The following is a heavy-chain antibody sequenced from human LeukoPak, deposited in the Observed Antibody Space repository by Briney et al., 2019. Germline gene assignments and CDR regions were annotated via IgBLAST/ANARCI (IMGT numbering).Heavy chain of an antibody. CDR3: ARWRTSNWSEFDS. V-gene: IGHV3-7*05. J-gene: IGHJ4*02. Sequence: GGSLRLSCAVSGFTFSSYWMSWVRQAPGKGLEWVANIKQDGSEIFYVDSVKGRFTISRDNAKNSLYLQMNSLRAEDTAVYFCARWRTSNWSEFDSWGQGTLVTVSS. CDR2: IKQDGSEI. D-gene: IGHD6-13*01. CDR1: GFTFSSYW.